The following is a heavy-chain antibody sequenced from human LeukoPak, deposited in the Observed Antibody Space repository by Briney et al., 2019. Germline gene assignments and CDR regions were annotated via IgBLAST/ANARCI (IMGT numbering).Heavy chain of an antibody. CDR3: ANYGSGSYRFDP. J-gene: IGHJ5*02. Sequence: PSETLSLTCTVSGGSISSGGYYWSWIRQHPGKGLAWIGYIHHSGSTYYNPSLKSRLIISLDTSKNQFSLKLNSVTAADTAVYYCANYGSGSYRFDPWGQGTLVTVSS. CDR1: GGSISSGGYY. V-gene: IGHV4-31*03. CDR2: IHHSGST. D-gene: IGHD3-10*01.